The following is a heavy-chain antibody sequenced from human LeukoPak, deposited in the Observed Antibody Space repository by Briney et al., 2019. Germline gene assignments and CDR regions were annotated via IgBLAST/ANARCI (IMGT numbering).Heavy chain of an antibody. V-gene: IGHV3-30*02. CDR1: GFTFSSYG. D-gene: IGHD6-13*01. Sequence: GGXLRLSCAASGFTFSSYGMHWVRQAPGKGVELFAFIRYDGCNTYYADSLKGPFTISRDNSKNPLYLQMNSLRAEDTAVYYCAKDRQQLVTAWGQGTLVTVSS. J-gene: IGHJ5*02. CDR2: IRYDGCNT. CDR3: AKDRQQLVTA.